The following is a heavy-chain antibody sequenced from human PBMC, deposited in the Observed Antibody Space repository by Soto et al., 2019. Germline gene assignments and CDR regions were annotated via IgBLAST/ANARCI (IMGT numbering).Heavy chain of an antibody. D-gene: IGHD2-2*01. V-gene: IGHV3-66*01. Sequence: EVQLLESGGGLVQPGGSLRLSCAASGFTVSSNYMSWVRQAPGKGLEWVSVIYSGGSTYYADSVKGRFTISRDNSKNTLYLQMNSLRAEDTAVYYCARGPAPMPLIDYWGQGTLVTVSS. J-gene: IGHJ4*02. CDR1: GFTVSSNY. CDR2: IYSGGST. CDR3: ARGPAPMPLIDY.